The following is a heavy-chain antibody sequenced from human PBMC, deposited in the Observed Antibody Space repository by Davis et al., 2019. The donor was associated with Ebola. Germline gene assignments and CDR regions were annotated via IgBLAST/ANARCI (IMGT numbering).Heavy chain of an antibody. V-gene: IGHV1-69*04. CDR1: GGTFSSYP. D-gene: IGHD6-19*01. CDR2: IIPGLPKP. CDR3: ARATFGYNSGWYADY. Sequence: AASVKVSCKASGGTFSSYPISWVRQAPGQGLEWMGRIIPGLPKPSYAQKFQGRVTMTRDTSTSTVYMELGSLRSDDTAVFYCARATFGYNSGWYADYWGQGTLVTVSS. J-gene: IGHJ4*02.